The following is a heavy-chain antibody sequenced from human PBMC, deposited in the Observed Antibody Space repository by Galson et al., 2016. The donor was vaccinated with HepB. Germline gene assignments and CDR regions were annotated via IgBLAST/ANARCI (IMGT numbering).Heavy chain of an antibody. Sequence: SVRGRFTISRDNSKNTLYLQMSSLRDEDTAVYYCVKDKGLLWFGELDYWGQGTLVTVSS. CDR3: VKDKGLLWFGELDY. D-gene: IGHD3-10*01. V-gene: IGHV3-64D*06. J-gene: IGHJ4*02.